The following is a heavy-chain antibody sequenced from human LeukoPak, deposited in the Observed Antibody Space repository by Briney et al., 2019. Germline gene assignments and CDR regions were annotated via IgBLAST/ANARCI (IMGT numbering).Heavy chain of an antibody. D-gene: IGHD2-21*02. V-gene: IGHV3-11*01. CDR1: GFTFSDYY. CDR2: ISSSGSTI. CDR3: ARDGMGAYCGGDCPKQFDY. Sequence: MSGGSLRLSCGASGFTFSDYYMSWIRQAPGKGLEWVSYISSSGSTIYYADSVKGRFTISRDNAKNSLYLQMNSLRAEDTAVYYCARDGMGAYCGGDCPKQFDYWGQGTLVTVSS. J-gene: IGHJ4*02.